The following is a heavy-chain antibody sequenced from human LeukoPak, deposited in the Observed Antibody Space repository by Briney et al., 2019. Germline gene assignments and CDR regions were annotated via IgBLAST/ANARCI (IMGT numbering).Heavy chain of an antibody. J-gene: IGHJ6*04. CDR1: GFSSTTYW. Sequence: PGGSLRLSCAASGFSSTTYWMGWVRQAPGKGLEWVANINQDESSQYYVDAVRGRFTISRDNAKNSLNLQMNSLRAEDTAVYYCAEPGITMIGGVWGKGTTVTISS. CDR3: AEPGITMIGGV. V-gene: IGHV3-7*01. D-gene: IGHD3-10*02. CDR2: INQDESSQ.